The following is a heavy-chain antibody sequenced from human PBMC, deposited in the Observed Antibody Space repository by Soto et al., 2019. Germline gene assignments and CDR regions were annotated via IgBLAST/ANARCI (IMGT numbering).Heavy chain of an antibody. D-gene: IGHD3-10*01. CDR2: IYYSGST. V-gene: IGHV4-59*01. CDR1: GGSISSYY. J-gene: IGHJ3*02. Sequence: QVQLQESGPGLVKPSETLSLTCTVAGGSISSYYWSWVRQPPGKGLEWIGYIYYSGSTNYNTSLKSRVTISVDKSKNQFTLKLSSVTAADTAVYYCARVWGGAFDIWGQGTMVTVSS. CDR3: ARVWGGAFDI.